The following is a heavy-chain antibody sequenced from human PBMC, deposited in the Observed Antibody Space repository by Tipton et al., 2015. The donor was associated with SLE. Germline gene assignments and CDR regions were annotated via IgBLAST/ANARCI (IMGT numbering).Heavy chain of an antibody. CDR3: ATYASGTSWNAFDV. J-gene: IGHJ3*01. CDR1: GYIFTNYD. V-gene: IGHV1-8*02. Sequence: QVQLVQSGAEVKKPGASLKVSCEASGYIFTNYDVIWVRQATGQGLEWMGWMNPNGGNTVYEEKFQGRVTMTRSTSISTAYMELSGLKSEDTAVYYCATYASGTSWNAFDVWGQGTMVTVFS. CDR2: MNPNGGNT. D-gene: IGHD3-16*01.